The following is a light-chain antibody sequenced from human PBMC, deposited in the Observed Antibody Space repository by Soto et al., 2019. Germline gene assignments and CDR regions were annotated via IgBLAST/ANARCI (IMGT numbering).Light chain of an antibody. J-gene: IGKJ1*01. CDR2: GAS. V-gene: IGKV3-15*01. Sequence: EIVLTQSPGTLSLSPGERATLSCRTSQSISSSYLAWYQQKPGQAPRLLIYGASTRATGIPARFSGSGSATEFTLTISSLQSEDFAVYYCQQYNNWPGTFGQGTKVDIK. CDR1: QSISSSY. CDR3: QQYNNWPGT.